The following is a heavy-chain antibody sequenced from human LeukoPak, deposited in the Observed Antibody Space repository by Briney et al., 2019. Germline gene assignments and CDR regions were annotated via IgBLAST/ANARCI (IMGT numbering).Heavy chain of an antibody. D-gene: IGHD5-18*01. CDR3: ARDRAMVPLATPYYYYGMDV. V-gene: IGHV1-69*04. CDR1: RCTFRNYA. Sequence: AVHVSCKASRCTFRNYAIRWVRQAPGQGLEWMGRIIPILGIANYARKFQGRVTITADQSTSTAYMELSSLRSEDTAVYYCARDRAMVPLATPYYYYGMDVWGQGTTVTVSS. J-gene: IGHJ6*02. CDR2: IIPILGIA.